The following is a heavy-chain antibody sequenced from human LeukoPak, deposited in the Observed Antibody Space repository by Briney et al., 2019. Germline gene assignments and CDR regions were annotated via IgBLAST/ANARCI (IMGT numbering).Heavy chain of an antibody. Sequence: ASVKVSCKASGDTFTSNGITWVRQAPGQGLEWMGWMSTYNGNTNYAQKLQGRVTLTTDTSTNTAYMELRSLRSDDTAVYYCAKSNYYDRSGYYSPHDAFDIWGQGTMVTVSS. CDR1: GDTFTSNG. V-gene: IGHV1-18*01. J-gene: IGHJ3*02. D-gene: IGHD3-22*01. CDR3: AKSNYYDRSGYYSPHDAFDI. CDR2: MSTYNGNT.